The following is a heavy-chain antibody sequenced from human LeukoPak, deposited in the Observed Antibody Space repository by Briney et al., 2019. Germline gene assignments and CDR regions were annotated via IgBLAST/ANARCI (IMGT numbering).Heavy chain of an antibody. CDR3: ARGCSGGSCSPFYYMDV. CDR1: GFTFSSYW. V-gene: IGHV3-7*01. J-gene: IGHJ6*03. Sequence: GGSLRLSCAASGFTFSSYWMSWVRQAPGKGLEWVANIKQDGSEKYYVDSVKGRFTISRDNAKNSLYLQMNSLRAEDTAVYYCARGCSGGSCSPFYYMDVWGKGTTVTVSS. D-gene: IGHD2-15*01. CDR2: IKQDGSEK.